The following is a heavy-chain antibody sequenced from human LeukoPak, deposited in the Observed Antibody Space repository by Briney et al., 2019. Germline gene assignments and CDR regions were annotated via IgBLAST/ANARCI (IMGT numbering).Heavy chain of an antibody. J-gene: IGHJ4*02. Sequence: GGSLRLSCAASGFTFSTYAVNWVRQAPGKGLEWVSAISSSGGTTYYADSVKGRFTISRDNSKNTLYLEMNNLRAEDTALYYCTNQPILAGTIDYWGQGTLVTVSS. CDR3: TNQPILAGTIDY. CDR1: GFTFSTYA. V-gene: IGHV3-23*01. D-gene: IGHD3-9*01. CDR2: ISSSGGTT.